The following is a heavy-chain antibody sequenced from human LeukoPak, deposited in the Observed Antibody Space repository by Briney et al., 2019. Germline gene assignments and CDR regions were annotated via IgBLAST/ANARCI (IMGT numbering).Heavy chain of an antibody. CDR3: ARNYGDTAGYWFAP. J-gene: IGHJ5*02. V-gene: IGHV4-59*01. CDR1: GGSISSYY. D-gene: IGHD4-17*01. Sequence: SETLSLTCTVSGGSISSYYWSWIRHPPGKGLEGIGYIYYSGSTNYNPSLKSRVTISVDTSKNQFSLKLSSVTAADTAVYYCARNYGDTAGYWFAPWGQGTLVTVSS. CDR2: IYYSGST.